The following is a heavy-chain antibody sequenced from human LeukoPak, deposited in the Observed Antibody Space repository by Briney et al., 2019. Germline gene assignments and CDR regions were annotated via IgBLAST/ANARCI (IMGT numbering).Heavy chain of an antibody. Sequence: ASVKVSCKASGYTFTGYYMHWVRQAPGQGLEWMGWINPNSGGTNYAQKFQGRVTMTRDTSISTAYMELSSLRSEDTAVYYCARIATYSSSSRDYWGQGTLVTVSS. CDR2: INPNSGGT. J-gene: IGHJ4*02. D-gene: IGHD6-6*01. CDR1: GYTFTGYY. V-gene: IGHV1-2*02. CDR3: ARIATYSSSSRDY.